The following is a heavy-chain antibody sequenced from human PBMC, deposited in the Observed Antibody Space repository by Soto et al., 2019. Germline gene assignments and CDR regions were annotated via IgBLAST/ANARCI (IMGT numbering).Heavy chain of an antibody. CDR1: GLTSGPYG. CDR3: AKDPTPRDFLFIHYFDS. J-gene: IGHJ4*02. D-gene: IGHD3-10*02. Sequence: EVQLLESGGGLVQPGGSLRPSCAASGLTSGPYGMTWVRQVPGRGLEWVSTISGSGFSTHYAESVQGRFTISRDNSKNTMHLQMNSLRVEDTAVYYCAKDPTPRDFLFIHYFDSWGQGSLVTVSS. V-gene: IGHV3-23*01. CDR2: ISGSGFST.